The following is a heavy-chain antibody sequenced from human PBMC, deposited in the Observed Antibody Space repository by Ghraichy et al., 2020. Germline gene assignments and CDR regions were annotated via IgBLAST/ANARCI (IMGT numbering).Heavy chain of an antibody. CDR1: GFTFSNYA. J-gene: IGHJ4*02. V-gene: IGHV3-23*01. Sequence: GGSLRLSCAVSGFTFSNYAMNWVRQAPGKGLEWVSDIGGSGGSTSYADSVKGRFTISRDNSKNTLYLQMNSLRAEDTAVYYCAKRVGLRFDYWGQGTLVTVSP. D-gene: IGHD3-10*01. CDR3: AKRVGLRFDY. CDR2: IGGSGGST.